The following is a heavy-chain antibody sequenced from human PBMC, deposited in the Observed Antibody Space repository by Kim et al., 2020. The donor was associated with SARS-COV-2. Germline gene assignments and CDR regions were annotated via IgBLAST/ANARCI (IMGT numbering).Heavy chain of an antibody. J-gene: IGHJ3*02. CDR2: ISGSGGST. D-gene: IGHD3-22*01. Sequence: GGSLRLSCAASGFTFSSYAMSWVRQAPGKGLEWVSAISGSGGSTYYADSVKGRFTISRDNSKNTLYLQMNSLRAEDTAVYYCAKVRYDSSGYYYEFAFDIWGQGTMVTVSS. CDR1: GFTFSSYA. CDR3: AKVRYDSSGYYYEFAFDI. V-gene: IGHV3-23*01.